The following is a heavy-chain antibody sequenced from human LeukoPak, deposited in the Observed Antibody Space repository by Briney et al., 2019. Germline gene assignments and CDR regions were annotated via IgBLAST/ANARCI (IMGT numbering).Heavy chain of an antibody. Sequence: SETLSLTCTVSGGSISSSSYYWGWIRRPPGKGLEWIGSIYYGGSTYYNPSLKSRVTISVDTSKNQFSLKLSSVTAADTAVYYCARLGARFYYYFDYWGQGTLVTVSS. CDR2: IYYGGST. CDR3: ARLGARFYYYFDY. J-gene: IGHJ4*02. V-gene: IGHV4-39*01. D-gene: IGHD3-16*01. CDR1: GGSISSSSYY.